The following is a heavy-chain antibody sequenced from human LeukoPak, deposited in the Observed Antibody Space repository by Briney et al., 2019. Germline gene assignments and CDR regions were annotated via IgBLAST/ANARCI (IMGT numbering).Heavy chain of an antibody. J-gene: IGHJ4*02. CDR2: ISGSGGST. V-gene: IGHV3-23*01. CDR3: AKLGGNVAF. D-gene: IGHD4-23*01. Sequence: GGSLRLSCAASGFTFSNYAMSWVRQAPGKGLEWVSSISGSGGSTYYVDSVKGRFTISRDNSKNTLHLQMNILRAEDTAAYYCAKLGGNVAFWGQGTLVTVSS. CDR1: GFTFSNYA.